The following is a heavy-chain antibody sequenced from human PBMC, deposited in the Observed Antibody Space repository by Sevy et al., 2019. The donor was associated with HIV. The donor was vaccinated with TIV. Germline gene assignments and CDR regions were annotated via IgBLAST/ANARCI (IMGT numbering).Heavy chain of an antibody. J-gene: IGHJ4*02. Sequence: SETLSLTCTVSGGSISSSSYYWGWIRQPPGKGLEWIGSIYYSGSTYYNPSLKSRVTISVDTSKNQFPLKLSSVTAADTAVYYCARHVEVAGLRLDYWGQGTLVTVSS. CDR2: IYYSGST. D-gene: IGHD6-19*01. CDR1: GGSISSSSYY. CDR3: ARHVEVAGLRLDY. V-gene: IGHV4-39*01.